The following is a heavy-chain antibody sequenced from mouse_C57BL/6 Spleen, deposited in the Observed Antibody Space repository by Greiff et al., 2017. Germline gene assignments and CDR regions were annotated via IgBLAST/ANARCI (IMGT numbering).Heavy chain of an antibody. J-gene: IGHJ4*01. V-gene: IGHV1-55*01. CDR1: GYTFTSYW. CDR3: ARNGYRGGYYAIDY. Sequence: VQLQQPGAELVKPGASVKMSCKASGYTFTSYWINWVKQRPGQGLEWIGDFYPGSGSTNYNEKFKSKATLTVDTSSSSAYMQLSSLTSEDSAFYYCARNGYRGGYYAIDYWGQGTSVTVSS. CDR2: FYPGSGST. D-gene: IGHD2-14*01.